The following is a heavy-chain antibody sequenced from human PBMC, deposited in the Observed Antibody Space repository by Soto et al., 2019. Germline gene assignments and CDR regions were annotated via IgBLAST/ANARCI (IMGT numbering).Heavy chain of an antibody. CDR2: ISGSGGST. D-gene: IGHD3-10*01. CDR3: ASPGYIVTMARGVINPFIA. V-gene: IGHV3-23*01. Sequence: GGSLRLSCAASGFTFSSYAMSWVRQAPGKGLEWVSAISGSGGSTYYADSVKGRFTISRDNSKNTLYLQMNSLRAEDTAVYYCASPGYIVTMARGVINPFIAWGQGTLVTVS. CDR1: GFTFSSYA. J-gene: IGHJ5*02.